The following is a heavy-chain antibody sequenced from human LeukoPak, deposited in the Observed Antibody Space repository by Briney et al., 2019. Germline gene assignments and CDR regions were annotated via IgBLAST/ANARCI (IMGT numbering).Heavy chain of an antibody. Sequence: ASVKVSCKASGYSFTGYYLNWVRQAPGQRLEWMGWISAYNGNTNYAQKLQGRVTMTTDTSTSTAYMELRSLRSDDTAVYYCASGGPEGDTYDYWGQGTLATVSS. V-gene: IGHV1-18*04. CDR2: ISAYNGNT. J-gene: IGHJ4*02. CDR1: GYSFTGYY. CDR3: ASGGPEGDTYDY. D-gene: IGHD3-16*01.